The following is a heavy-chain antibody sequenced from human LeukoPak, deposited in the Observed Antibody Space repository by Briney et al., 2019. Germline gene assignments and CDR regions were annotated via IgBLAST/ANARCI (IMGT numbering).Heavy chain of an antibody. V-gene: IGHV3-72*01. CDR1: GFTFSDHY. CDR2: TRNKVNSYTT. Sequence: GGSLRLSCAASGFTFSDHYMDWVRQAPGKGLEWVGRTRNKVNSYTTEYAASVKGRFTISRDDSKNSLYLQMNSLKTEDTAVYYCARAAYGDYLFDYWGQGTLVTVSS. CDR3: ARAAYGDYLFDY. J-gene: IGHJ4*02. D-gene: IGHD4-17*01.